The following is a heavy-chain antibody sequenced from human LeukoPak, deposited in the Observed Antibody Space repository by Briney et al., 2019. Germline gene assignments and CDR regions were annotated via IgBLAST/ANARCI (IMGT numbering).Heavy chain of an antibody. Sequence: PSETLSLTCTVSGGSISSYYWSWIRQPPGKGLEWIGYIYYSGSTNYNPSLKSRVTISVDTSKNQFSLKLSSVTAADTAVYYCARGSPMTTGGAFDIWGQETMVTVSS. CDR1: GGSISSYY. J-gene: IGHJ3*02. D-gene: IGHD4-17*01. CDR2: IYYSGST. V-gene: IGHV4-59*01. CDR3: ARGSPMTTGGAFDI.